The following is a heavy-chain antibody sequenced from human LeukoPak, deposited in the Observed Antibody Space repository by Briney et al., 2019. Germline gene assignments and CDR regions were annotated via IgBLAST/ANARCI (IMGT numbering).Heavy chain of an antibody. CDR3: ARAVEMAPFVDY. D-gene: IGHD5-24*01. CDR2: MNPNSGNT. J-gene: IGHJ4*02. Sequence: ASVKVFCKASGYTFTSYDINWVRQATGQGLEWMGWMNPNSGNTGYAQKFQGRVTMTRNTSISTAYMELSSLRSEDTAVYYCARAVEMAPFVDYWGQGTLVTVSS. V-gene: IGHV1-8*01. CDR1: GYTFTSYD.